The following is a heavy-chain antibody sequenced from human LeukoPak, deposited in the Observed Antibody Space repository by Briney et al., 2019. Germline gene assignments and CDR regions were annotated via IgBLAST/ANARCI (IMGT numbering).Heavy chain of an antibody. V-gene: IGHV3-30*18. J-gene: IGHJ4*02. CDR2: ISYDGSNK. CDR3: AKEATYYYDSSGYYYIDYFDY. CDR1: GFTFSSYG. D-gene: IGHD3-22*01. Sequence: GRSLRLSCAAFGFTFSSYGMHWVRQAPGKGLEWVAVISYDGSNKYYADSVKGRFTISRDNSKNTLYLQMNSLRAEDTAVYYCAKEATYYYDSSGYYYIDYFDYWGQGTLVTVSS.